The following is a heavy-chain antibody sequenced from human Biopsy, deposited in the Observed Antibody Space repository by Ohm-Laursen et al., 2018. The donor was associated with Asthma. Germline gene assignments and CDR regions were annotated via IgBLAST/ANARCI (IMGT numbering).Heavy chain of an antibody. CDR2: INAGNGNT. CDR1: GYTFINYA. D-gene: IGHD3-9*01. Sequence: GASVKVSCKASGYTFINYAIHWVRRAPGQRLEWMGWINAGNGNTKYSQKLQGRVTISRDTSASTAYMDLSSLRSEDTAVYYCARTYYDFLTGQVNDAFAMWGQGTMVTVSS. J-gene: IGHJ3*02. CDR3: ARTYYDFLTGQVNDAFAM. V-gene: IGHV1-3*01.